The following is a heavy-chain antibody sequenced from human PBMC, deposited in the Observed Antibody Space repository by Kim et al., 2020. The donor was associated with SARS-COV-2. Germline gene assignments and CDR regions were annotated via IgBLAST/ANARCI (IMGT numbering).Heavy chain of an antibody. CDR1: GGSFSGYY. V-gene: IGHV4-34*01. CDR3: ARPRYYGPGEGGYGMDV. D-gene: IGHD3-10*01. J-gene: IGHJ6*02. Sequence: SETLSLTCAVYGGSFSGYYWSWIRQPPGKGLEWIGEINHSGSTNYNPSLKSRVTISVDTSKNQFSLKLSSVTAADTAVYYCARPRYYGPGEGGYGMDVWGQGTTVTVSS. CDR2: INHSGST.